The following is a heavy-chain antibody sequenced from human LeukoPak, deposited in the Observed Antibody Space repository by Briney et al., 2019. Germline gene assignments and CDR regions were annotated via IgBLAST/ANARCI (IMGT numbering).Heavy chain of an antibody. CDR3: ATDIASQNILNSNWFGP. CDR2: MNPNSGNT. D-gene: IGHD2/OR15-2a*01. CDR1: GYTFTSYD. Sequence: ASVKVSCKASGYTFTSYDINWVRQATGQGLEWMGWMNPNSGNTGYAQKFQGRVTMTRNTSISTAYMELSSLRSEDTAVYYCATDIASQNILNSNWFGPWGQGTLVTVSS. J-gene: IGHJ5*02. V-gene: IGHV1-8*01.